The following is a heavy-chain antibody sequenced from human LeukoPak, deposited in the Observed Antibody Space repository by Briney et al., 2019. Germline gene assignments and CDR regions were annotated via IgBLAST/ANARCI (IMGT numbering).Heavy chain of an antibody. V-gene: IGHV3-30*18. CDR3: AKDLFYVDTVDGYGMDV. D-gene: IGHD5-12*01. CDR1: GFTFSSYG. J-gene: IGHJ6*02. Sequence: PGGSLRVSCAASGFTFSSYGMHWVRQAPGKGLEWVAVISYDGSNKYYADSVKGRFTISRDNSKNTLYLQMNSLRAEDTAVYYCAKDLFYVDTVDGYGMDVWGQGTTVTVSS. CDR2: ISYDGSNK.